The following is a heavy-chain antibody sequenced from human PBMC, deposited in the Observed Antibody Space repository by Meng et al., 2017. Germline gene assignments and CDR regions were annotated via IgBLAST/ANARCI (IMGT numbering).Heavy chain of an antibody. D-gene: IGHD2-21*02. CDR3: AHRRGDSREGWFDP. J-gene: IGHJ5*02. Sequence: HIDVKEAVPTLVKPTQTPPLTCIFCGFSLSNSGVGVGWIRQPPGKALELLALIYWDDDKRYSSSLKSRLTITKDTSKNQLVLTMTNMDPVDTATYYCAHRRGDSREGWFDPWGQGSLVTVSS. CDR2: IYWDDDK. CDR1: GFSLSNSGVG. V-gene: IGHV2-5*02.